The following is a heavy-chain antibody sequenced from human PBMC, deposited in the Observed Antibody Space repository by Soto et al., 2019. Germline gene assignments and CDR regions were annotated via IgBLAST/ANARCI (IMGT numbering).Heavy chain of an antibody. Sequence: QVQLVQSGAEVKKPGSSVKVSCKASGGTFSSYAISWVRQAPGQGLEWMGGIIPIFGTANYAQKFQGRVTITADEATSTAYMELSSLRSEDTDVYYCARVLTTVVTPVWWYFDLWGRGTLVTVSS. V-gene: IGHV1-69*01. CDR2: IIPIFGTA. CDR1: GGTFSSYA. D-gene: IGHD4-17*01. CDR3: ARVLTTVVTPVWWYFDL. J-gene: IGHJ2*01.